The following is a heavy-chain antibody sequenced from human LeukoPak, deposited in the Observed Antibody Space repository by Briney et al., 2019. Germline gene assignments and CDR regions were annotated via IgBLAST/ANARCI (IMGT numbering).Heavy chain of an antibody. CDR3: AKGGGYSGDYVSAY. J-gene: IGHJ4*02. Sequence: QAGGSLRLSCAASGFTFSSYAMSWVRQAQGKGLEWVSALSGSGGGTHYADAVKGRFTISRDNSRNTLYLQMNSLRAADTAVYYCAKGGGYSGDYVSAYWGQGTLVTVSS. CDR2: LSGSGGGT. D-gene: IGHD4-17*01. CDR1: GFTFSSYA. V-gene: IGHV3-23*01.